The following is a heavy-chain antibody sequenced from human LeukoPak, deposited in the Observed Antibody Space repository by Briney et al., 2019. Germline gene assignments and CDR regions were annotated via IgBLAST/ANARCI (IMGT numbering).Heavy chain of an antibody. J-gene: IGHJ4*02. Sequence: GGSLRLSCAASGFTFSSYSMNWVRQVPGKGLEWVSSISSSSGYIYYADSVKGRFTISRDNAKNSLYLQMNSLRADDTAVYYCARGMALSGSYYSSDYWGQGTLVTVSS. CDR1: GFTFSSYS. V-gene: IGHV3-21*01. CDR3: ARGMALSGSYYSSDY. CDR2: ISSSSGYI. D-gene: IGHD1-26*01.